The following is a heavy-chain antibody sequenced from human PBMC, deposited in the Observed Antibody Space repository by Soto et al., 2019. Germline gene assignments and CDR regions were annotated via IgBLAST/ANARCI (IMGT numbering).Heavy chain of an antibody. D-gene: IGHD1-7*01. CDR1: GGTFSSYA. Sequence: QVQLVQSGAEVKKPGSSVKVSCKASGGTFSSYAISWVRQAPGQGLEWMGGIIPIFGTANYAQKFQGRVTITADESTSTADMELSSLRSEDTAVYYCAGGLRDTIQNLELELQDYYYYGMDVWGQGTTVTVSS. CDR2: IIPIFGTA. V-gene: IGHV1-69*01. CDR3: AGGLRDTIQNLELELQDYYYYGMDV. J-gene: IGHJ6*02.